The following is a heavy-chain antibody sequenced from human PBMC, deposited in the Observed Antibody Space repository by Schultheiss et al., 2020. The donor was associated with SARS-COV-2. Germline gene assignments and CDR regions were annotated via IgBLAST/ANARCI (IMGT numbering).Heavy chain of an antibody. CDR2: IYSGGST. CDR3: ARCSKAAMHYYYYYMDV. V-gene: IGHV3-53*04. D-gene: IGHD2-2*01. CDR1: GFTFSSYA. J-gene: IGHJ6*03. Sequence: GGSLRLSCAASGFTFSSYAMSWVRQAPGKGLEWVSVIYSGGSTYYADSVKGRFTISRHNSKNTLYLQMNSLRAEDTAVYYCARCSKAAMHYYYYYMDVWGKGTTVTVSS.